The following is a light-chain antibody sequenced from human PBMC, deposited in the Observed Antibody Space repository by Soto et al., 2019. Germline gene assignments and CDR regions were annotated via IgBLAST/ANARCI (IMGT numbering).Light chain of an antibody. J-gene: IGKJ2*01. CDR3: QQSYSTEYT. CDR1: QSISSY. CDR2: AAS. Sequence: DIQMTQSPSSLSASVGDRVTITCRASQSISSYLHWYQQKPGKAPKLLIYAASSLQSGVPSRFSGSRSGTDFTLTISSLQPEDFATYYCQQSYSTEYTFGQGTKLEIK. V-gene: IGKV1-39*01.